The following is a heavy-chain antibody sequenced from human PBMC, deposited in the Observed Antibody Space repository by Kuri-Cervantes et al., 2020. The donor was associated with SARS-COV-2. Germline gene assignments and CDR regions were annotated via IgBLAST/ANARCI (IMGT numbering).Heavy chain of an antibody. CDR3: ARKKTDMDV. V-gene: IGHV3-7*01. D-gene: IGHD1-14*01. CDR2: IKQDGSEK. Sequence: GESLKISCAASGFIFSSHSMNWVRQAPGKGLEWVANIKQDGSEKYYVDSVKGRFTISRDNAKNSLYLQMNSLRAEDTAVYYCARKKTDMDVWGKGTTVTVSS. J-gene: IGHJ6*03. CDR1: GFIFSSHS.